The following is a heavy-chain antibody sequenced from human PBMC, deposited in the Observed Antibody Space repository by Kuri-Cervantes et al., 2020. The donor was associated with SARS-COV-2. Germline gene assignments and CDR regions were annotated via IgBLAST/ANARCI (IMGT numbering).Heavy chain of an antibody. CDR3: AETPFPWGEGSEM. Sequence: GGSLRLSCAASGFTVSSNEMSWVRQAPGKGLEWVSSISGGSTYYADSRKGRFTISRDNSKNIVYMQMNSLRAEDTAVYYCAETPFPWGEGSEMWGQGTTVTVSS. J-gene: IGHJ6*02. CDR1: GFTVSSNE. V-gene: IGHV3-38-3*01. CDR2: ISGGST. D-gene: IGHD3-16*01.